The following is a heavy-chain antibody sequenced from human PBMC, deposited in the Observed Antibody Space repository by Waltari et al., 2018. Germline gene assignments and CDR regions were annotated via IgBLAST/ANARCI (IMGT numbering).Heavy chain of an antibody. Sequence: VRLDQWGTELVEPWETLSLTCAVYEGSFSAFFWSWVRQAPGKGLEWLSFINSGSTTISYADSVKGRFTIARDNAKSFLYLQMNSLRAEDTAVYYCASQRGYNFIRRSNYYYMDVWGKGTTVTVSS. CDR3: ASQRGYNFIRRSNYYYMDV. V-gene: IGHV3-11*04. CDR1: EGSFSAFF. D-gene: IGHD1-1*01. J-gene: IGHJ6*03. CDR2: INSGSTTI.